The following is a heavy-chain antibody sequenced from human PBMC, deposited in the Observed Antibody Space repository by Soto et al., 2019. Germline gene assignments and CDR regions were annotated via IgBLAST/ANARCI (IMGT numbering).Heavy chain of an antibody. J-gene: IGHJ4*02. D-gene: IGHD3-16*01. V-gene: IGHV2-5*01. CDR3: AHRSIYTSRGFHLEQ. Sequence: SGPKLLNHPQTLTLTRNFPLFSHPHSGVGVGWIRQPPGKALEWLALLYWNDVTRYSPSLKSRLTITQDTSKNQEVLTVTTLECVDTATHPRAHRSIYTSRGFHLEQWGKGLLVPFSS. CDR2: LYWNDVT. CDR1: LFSHPHSGVG.